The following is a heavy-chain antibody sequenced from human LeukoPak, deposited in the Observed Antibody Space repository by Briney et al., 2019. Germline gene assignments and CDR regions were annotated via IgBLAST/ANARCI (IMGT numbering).Heavy chain of an antibody. D-gene: IGHD5-18*01. CDR1: GLVFSNYW. Sequence: GGCLRLSCAASGLVFSNYWMTWVRQAPGKGLEWVASINEGGSRKYYVDSVKGRFNISRDNAQKSLYLEMHRLRAEDTAVYFCARAVTATEGYWGQGTLFTASS. CDR2: INEGGSRK. J-gene: IGHJ4*02. V-gene: IGHV3-7*03. CDR3: ARAVTATEGY.